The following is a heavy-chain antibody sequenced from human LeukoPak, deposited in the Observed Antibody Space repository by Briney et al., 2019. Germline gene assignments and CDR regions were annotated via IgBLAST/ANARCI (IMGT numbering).Heavy chain of an antibody. Sequence: GGCLRLSCAASGFTFSDYYMSWIRQAPGKGLEWVLYISSSGSTIYYADSVKGRFTISRDNAKNSLYMKMNSLSYEDTAVYYCAIDPDPIGYSSCTSCDDRIDYFDFWGQGTVATVSS. J-gene: IGHJ4*02. D-gene: IGHD2-2*01. CDR1: GFTFSDYY. V-gene: IGHV3-11*04. CDR3: AIDPDPIGYSSCTSCDDRIDYFDF. CDR2: ISSSGSTI.